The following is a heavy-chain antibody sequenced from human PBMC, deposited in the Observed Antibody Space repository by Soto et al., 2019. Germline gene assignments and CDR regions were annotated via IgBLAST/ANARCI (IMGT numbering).Heavy chain of an antibody. J-gene: IGHJ4*02. CDR1: GYTFSNFW. CDR3: GRSPRNSTYFDH. CDR2: IYPGDHET. V-gene: IGHV5-51*01. D-gene: IGHD5-18*01. Sequence: GESLKISCQCSGYTFSNFWVGWVRQLPGQGLEWMGIIYPGDHETRYSPSFHGKVTISAEKSINTAYLQWNSLEASDSAFYFCGRSPRNSTYFDHWGQGALVTVSS.